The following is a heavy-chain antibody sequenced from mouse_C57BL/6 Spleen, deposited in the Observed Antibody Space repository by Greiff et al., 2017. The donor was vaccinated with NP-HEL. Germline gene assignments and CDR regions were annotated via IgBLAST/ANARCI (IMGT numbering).Heavy chain of an antibody. CDR3: ARRDGSDFDY. Sequence: QVQLQQPGAELVKPGASVKLSCKASGYTFTSYWMQWVKQRPGKGLEWIGEIDPSDSYTNYNQKFKGKATLTVDTSSSTAYMQLSSLTSEDSAVYYCARRDGSDFDYWGQGTTLTVSS. J-gene: IGHJ2*01. CDR1: GYTFTSYW. CDR2: IDPSDSYT. D-gene: IGHD1-1*01. V-gene: IGHV1-50*01.